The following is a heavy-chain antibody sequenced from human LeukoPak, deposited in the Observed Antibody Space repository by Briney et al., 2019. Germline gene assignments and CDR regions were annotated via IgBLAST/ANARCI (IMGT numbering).Heavy chain of an antibody. Sequence: GGSLRLSCAASGFTFSSYSMNWVRQAPGKGLEWVSSISSSSSYIYYADSVKGRFTISRDNAKNTLYLQMNSLRAEDTAVYYCAKDRTTGRYYGMDVWGQGTTVTVSS. CDR2: ISSSSSYI. CDR1: GFTFSSYS. CDR3: AKDRTTGRYYGMDV. J-gene: IGHJ6*02. V-gene: IGHV3-21*04. D-gene: IGHD1-14*01.